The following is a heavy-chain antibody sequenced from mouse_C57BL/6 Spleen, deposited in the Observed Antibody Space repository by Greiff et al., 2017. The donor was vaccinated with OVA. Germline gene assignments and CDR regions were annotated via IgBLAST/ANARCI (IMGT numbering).Heavy chain of an antibody. J-gene: IGHJ2*01. Sequence: EVKLVESEGGLVQPGSSMKLSCTASGFTFSDYYMAWVRQVPEKGLEWVANINYDGSSTYYLDSLKSRFIMSRDNAKNILYLQMSRLNSEDTATYYCAREGGGSYDYWGQGTTLTVSS. CDR3: AREGGGSYDY. D-gene: IGHD1-1*02. CDR2: INYDGSST. CDR1: GFTFSDYY. V-gene: IGHV5-16*01.